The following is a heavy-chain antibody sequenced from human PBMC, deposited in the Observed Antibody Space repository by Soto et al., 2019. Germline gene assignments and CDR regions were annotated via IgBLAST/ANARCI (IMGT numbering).Heavy chain of an antibody. D-gene: IGHD3-22*01. Sequence: SETLSLTCTVSGGSISSYYWSWIRQPPGKGLEWIGYIYYSGSTNYNPSHKSRVTISVDTSKNQFSLKLSSVTAADTAVYYCARAAYYYDSSGPLGFDYWGQGTLVTVSS. V-gene: IGHV4-59*01. CDR2: IYYSGST. CDR3: ARAAYYYDSSGPLGFDY. CDR1: GGSISSYY. J-gene: IGHJ4*02.